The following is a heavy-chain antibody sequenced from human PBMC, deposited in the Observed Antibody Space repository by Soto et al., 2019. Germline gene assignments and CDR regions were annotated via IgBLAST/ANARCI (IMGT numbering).Heavy chain of an antibody. CDR3: ARSVVGIVGATFDY. V-gene: IGHV4-39*01. CDR1: GGSISSSSYY. D-gene: IGHD1-26*01. J-gene: IGHJ4*02. Sequence: PSETLSLTCTVSGGSISSSSYYWGWIRQPPGKGLEWIGSIYYSGSTYYNPSLKSRVTISVDTSKNQFSLKLSSVTAADTAVYYSARSVVGIVGATFDYWGQGTLVTVSS. CDR2: IYYSGST.